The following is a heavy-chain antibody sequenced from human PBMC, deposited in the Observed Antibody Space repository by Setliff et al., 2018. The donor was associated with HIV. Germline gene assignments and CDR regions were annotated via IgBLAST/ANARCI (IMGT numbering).Heavy chain of an antibody. CDR2: IYSSGST. CDR3: ARDRYDSSGYRHRALDI. J-gene: IGHJ3*02. D-gene: IGHD3-22*01. V-gene: IGHV4-61*09. Sequence: PSETLSLICTVSGGPISSAPYYWNWVRQPAGKGLEWIGHIYSSGSTNYNPSLKSRVAISIDTSKNQFSLRLTSVTAADTAVYYCARDRYDSSGYRHRALDIWGQGTMVTVSS. CDR1: GGPISSAPYY.